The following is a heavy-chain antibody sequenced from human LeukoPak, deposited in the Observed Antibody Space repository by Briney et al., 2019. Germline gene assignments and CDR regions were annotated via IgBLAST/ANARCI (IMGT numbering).Heavy chain of an antibody. J-gene: IGHJ4*02. D-gene: IGHD5/OR15-5a*01. Sequence: GGSLRLSCAASGFTFSVYAMSWVRQAPGKGLKWVSSLRGTNNNTFYAVSVKGRFTISRDNSKNTLYLQMNSLRAGDTAVYYCARGSTSPDYWGQGTLVTVSS. CDR1: GFTFSVYA. CDR2: LRGTNNNT. CDR3: ARGSTSPDY. V-gene: IGHV3-23*01.